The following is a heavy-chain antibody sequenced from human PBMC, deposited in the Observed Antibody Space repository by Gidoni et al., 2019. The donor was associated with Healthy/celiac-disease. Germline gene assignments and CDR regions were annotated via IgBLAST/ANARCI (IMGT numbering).Heavy chain of an antibody. V-gene: IGHV1-2*02. Sequence: QVQLVQSGAEVQKPGASVTVSCKASGYTFTGYYIHWVRQAPGQGLEWMGWINPNSGGTNYAQKFQGRVTMTRDTSISTAYMELSRLISDDTAVYYCARVRCSSTTCPHWFDPWGQGTLVTVSS. CDR2: INPNSGGT. J-gene: IGHJ5*02. CDR3: ARVRCSSTTCPHWFDP. CDR1: GYTFTGYY. D-gene: IGHD2-2*01.